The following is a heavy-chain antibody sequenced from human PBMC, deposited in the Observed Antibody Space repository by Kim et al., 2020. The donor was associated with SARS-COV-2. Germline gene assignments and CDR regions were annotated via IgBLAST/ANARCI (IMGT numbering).Heavy chain of an antibody. V-gene: IGHV3-23*01. CDR3: AKRVVVTAIPDAFDI. CDR1: GFTFSSYA. Sequence: GGSLRLSCAASGFTFSSYAMNWVRQAPGKGLEWVSGISGSGGSTYYGDPVKGRFTISRDNSKNTLFLQMNSLRAEDTAVYYCAKRVVVTAIPDAFDIWGQGTMVTVSS. D-gene: IGHD2-21*02. J-gene: IGHJ3*02. CDR2: ISGSGGST.